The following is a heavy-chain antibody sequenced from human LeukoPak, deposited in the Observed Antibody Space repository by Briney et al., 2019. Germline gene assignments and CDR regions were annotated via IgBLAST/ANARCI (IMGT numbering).Heavy chain of an antibody. CDR1: GFTFSSYG. J-gene: IGHJ4*02. D-gene: IGHD3-22*01. Sequence: PGGSLRLSCAASGFTFSSYGMHWVRQAPGKGLEWVAVISYDGSNKYYADSVKGRFTISRDNPKNTLYLQMNSLRAEDTAVYYCARDRSGYYYYFDYWGQGTLVTVSS. CDR3: ARDRSGYYYYFDY. V-gene: IGHV3-30*03. CDR2: ISYDGSNK.